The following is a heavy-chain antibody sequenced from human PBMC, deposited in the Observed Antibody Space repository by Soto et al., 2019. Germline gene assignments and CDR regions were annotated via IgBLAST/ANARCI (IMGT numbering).Heavy chain of an antibody. CDR2: FYYTGST. CDR1: GGPVISGDCC. V-gene: IGHV4-61*08. Sequence: LETQCHTCPVSGGPVISGDCCWSWIRQPPGKGLEWIGYFYYTGSTNYNPSLKSRVTISVDASKNQFSLRLSSLTAADTAVYYCARSMHYSDGSNYSPFDYWGQGTLVTVSS. J-gene: IGHJ4*02. CDR3: ARSMHYSDGSNYSPFDY. D-gene: IGHD3-22*01.